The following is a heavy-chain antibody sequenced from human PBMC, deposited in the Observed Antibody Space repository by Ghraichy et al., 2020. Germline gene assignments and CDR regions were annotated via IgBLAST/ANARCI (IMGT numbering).Heavy chain of an antibody. D-gene: IGHD4-23*01. CDR1: GGSTDAYY. CDR3: ARGMTTVVPFDY. CDR2: VYYSGNS. Sequence: SETLSLTCTVSGGSTDAYYWSWIRQPPGKGLEWIGFVYYSGNSNYNTSLKGRVTMSLDTSKNQFSLKLTSVTAADTAVYYCARGMTTVVPFDYWGQGILVAVSS. J-gene: IGHJ4*02. V-gene: IGHV4-59*01.